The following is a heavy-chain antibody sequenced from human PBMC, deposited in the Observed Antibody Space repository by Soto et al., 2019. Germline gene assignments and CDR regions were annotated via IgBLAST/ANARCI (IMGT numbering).Heavy chain of an antibody. D-gene: IGHD3-16*01. CDR1: GGAINNRDYY. CDR3: ARDLPAFKSFGSGMDV. J-gene: IGHJ6*02. Sequence: QVQLQESGPGLVKPSQTLSLTCSVSGGAINNRDYYWSWIRQHPGKGLEWIGNIFYSGSTDYNPSLKGRLTISIDTSKHEFSLKLTSVTAADTAVYYCARDLPAFKSFGSGMDVWGQGTTVTVSS. V-gene: IGHV4-31*03. CDR2: IFYSGST.